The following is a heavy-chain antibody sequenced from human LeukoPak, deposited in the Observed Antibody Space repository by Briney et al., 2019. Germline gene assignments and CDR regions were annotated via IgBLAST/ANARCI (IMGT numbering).Heavy chain of an antibody. CDR1: GFTVSSNY. D-gene: IGHD7-27*01. Sequence: GGSLRLSCAASGFTVSSNYMSWVRQAPGKGLEWVSTITTSDGNTYYADSVKGRFTVSRDNSKNTLFLQMNSLRAEDTAVYYCAKDGGLWVSAHWGDSWGRGALVTVSS. V-gene: IGHV3-23*01. CDR3: AKDGGLWVSAHWGDS. J-gene: IGHJ4*02. CDR2: ITTSDGNT.